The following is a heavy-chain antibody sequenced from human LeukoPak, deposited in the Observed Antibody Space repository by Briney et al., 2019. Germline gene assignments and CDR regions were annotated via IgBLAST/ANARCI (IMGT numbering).Heavy chain of an antibody. D-gene: IGHD2-15*01. J-gene: IGHJ3*02. Sequence: PSETLSLTCTVSGGSISSGSYYWSWIRQPAGKGLEWIGRIYTSGSTNYNPSLKSRVTISVDTSKNQFSLKLSSVTAADTAVYYCARLHRYCSGPRCYSDAFDIWGQGTLVTVSA. CDR3: ARLHRYCSGPRCYSDAFDI. CDR1: GGSISSGSYY. V-gene: IGHV4-61*02. CDR2: IYTSGST.